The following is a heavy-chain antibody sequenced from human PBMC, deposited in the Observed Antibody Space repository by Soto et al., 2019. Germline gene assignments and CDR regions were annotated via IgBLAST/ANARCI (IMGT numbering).Heavy chain of an antibody. CDR3: ARDQGGSYDSWFDP. CDR1: PFSMYS. V-gene: IGHV3-21*06. J-gene: IGHJ5*02. CDR2: ISSGSAYI. D-gene: IGHD1-26*01. Sequence: GGSLRLSCTFPFSMYSMNWVRQAPGKGLEWVASISSGSAYIKYAESVKGRFTISRDNAKNSLHLQMNSLRAEDTAIYHCARDQGGSYDSWFDPWGQGTLVTVSS.